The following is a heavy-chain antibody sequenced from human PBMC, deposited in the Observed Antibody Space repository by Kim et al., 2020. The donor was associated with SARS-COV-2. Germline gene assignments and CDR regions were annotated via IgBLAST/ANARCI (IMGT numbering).Heavy chain of an antibody. J-gene: IGHJ4*02. CDR2: ARDKGNSYTT. V-gene: IGHV3-72*01. Sequence: GGSLRLSCAASGFTFSDHHMDWVRQAPGKGLEWVGRARDKGNSYTTEYAASVKGRFTVSRDDSKNSLYLQLNSLKTEDTAVYYCGRARAYGGNSDLDYWGQGTLVTVSS. D-gene: IGHD4-17*01. CDR3: GRARAYGGNSDLDY. CDR1: GFTFSDHH.